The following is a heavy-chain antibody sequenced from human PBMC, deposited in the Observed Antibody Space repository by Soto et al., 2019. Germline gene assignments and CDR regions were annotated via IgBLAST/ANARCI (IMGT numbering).Heavy chain of an antibody. CDR3: ARDRGIQPQLWFGELGAGVYYYYGMDV. CDR2: IWYDGSNK. J-gene: IGHJ6*02. V-gene: IGHV3-33*01. D-gene: IGHD3-10*01. Sequence: GGSLRLSCAASGFTFSSYGMHWVRQAPGKGLEWVAVIWYDGSNKYYADSVKGRFTISRDNSKNTLYLQMNSLRAEDTAVYYCARDRGIQPQLWFGELGAGVYYYYGMDVWGQGTTVTVSS. CDR1: GFTFSSYG.